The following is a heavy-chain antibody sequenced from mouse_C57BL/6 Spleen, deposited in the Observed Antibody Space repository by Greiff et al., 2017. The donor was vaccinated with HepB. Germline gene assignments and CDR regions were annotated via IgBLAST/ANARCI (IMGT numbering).Heavy chain of an antibody. CDR2: INPNNGGT. J-gene: IGHJ1*03. CDR1: GYTFTDYN. Sequence: EVQLVESGPELVKPGASVKIPCKASGYTFTDYNMDWVKQSHGKSLEWIGDINPNNGGTIYNQKFKGKATLTVDKSSSTAYMELRSLTSEDTAVYYCARGPYFDVWGTGTTVTVSS. CDR3: ARGPYFDV. V-gene: IGHV1-18*01.